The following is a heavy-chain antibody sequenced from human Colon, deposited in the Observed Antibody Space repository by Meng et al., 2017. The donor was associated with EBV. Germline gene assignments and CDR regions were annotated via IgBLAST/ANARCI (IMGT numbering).Heavy chain of an antibody. Sequence: QEQPQQWGAGLLKPSESLSLTCVVYGGSVSDYYCSWIRQSPGRGLEWIGEIHPSGSIFYNPSLQSRVTISVDTSKNQFSLNLNSVTAADTAVYFCSRGVDSYKLGNLWGRGTLVTVSS. CDR3: SRGVDSYKLGNL. J-gene: IGHJ2*01. V-gene: IGHV4-34*02. CDR1: GGSVSDYY. CDR2: IHPSGSI. D-gene: IGHD7-27*01.